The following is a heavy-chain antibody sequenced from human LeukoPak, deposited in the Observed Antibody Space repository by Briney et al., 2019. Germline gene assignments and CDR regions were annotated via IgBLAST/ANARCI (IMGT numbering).Heavy chain of an antibody. CDR1: GGSISSYY. CDR2: IYYSGST. Sequence: SETLSLTCTVSGGSISSYYWSWIRQPPGKGLEWIGYIYYSGSTNYNPSLKSRVIISIDTSKNQFSLKLSSVTAAGTAVYYCARIRSYYDSSGYLFDYWGQGTLVTVSS. J-gene: IGHJ4*02. D-gene: IGHD3-22*01. V-gene: IGHV4-59*01. CDR3: ARIRSYYDSSGYLFDY.